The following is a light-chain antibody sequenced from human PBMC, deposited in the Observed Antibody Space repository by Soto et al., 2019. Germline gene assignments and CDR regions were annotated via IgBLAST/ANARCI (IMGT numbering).Light chain of an antibody. CDR3: QSYDSSLSGYV. CDR1: SSNIGAGYD. CDR2: GNS. J-gene: IGLJ1*01. V-gene: IGLV1-40*01. Sequence: QSVLTQPPSVSGAPGQRVTISCTGSSSNIGAGYDVHWYQQLPGTAPKLLIYGNSNRPSGVPDRFSGSKSGTSASLAITGLQYEDEAEDYCQSYDSSLSGYVFGTGTKVTVL.